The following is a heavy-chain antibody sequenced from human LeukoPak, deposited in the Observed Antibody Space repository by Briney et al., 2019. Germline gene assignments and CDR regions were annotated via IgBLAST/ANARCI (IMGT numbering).Heavy chain of an antibody. Sequence: SQTLSLTCTVSGGSISSGSYYWSWIRQPPGKGLEWIGEINHSGSTNYNPSLKSRVTISVDTSRNQFSLKLSSVTAADTAVYYCARGYAYYYGSGSPSGFDPWGQGTLVTVSS. V-gene: IGHV4-39*07. D-gene: IGHD3-10*01. J-gene: IGHJ5*02. CDR1: GGSISSGSYY. CDR3: ARGYAYYYGSGSPSGFDP. CDR2: INHSGST.